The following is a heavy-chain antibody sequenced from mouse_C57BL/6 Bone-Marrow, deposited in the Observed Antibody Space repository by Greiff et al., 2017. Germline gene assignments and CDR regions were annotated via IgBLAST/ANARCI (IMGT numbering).Heavy chain of an antibody. Sequence: QVQLQQSGPELVKPGASVKISCKASGYAFSSSWMNWVKQRPGKGLEWIGRIYPGDGDTNYNGKFKGKATLTADKSSSPAYMQLSSLTSKDSAVYCCARPIYYYGSTWFAYWGQGTLVTVSA. D-gene: IGHD1-1*01. V-gene: IGHV1-82*01. CDR2: IYPGDGDT. CDR3: ARPIYYYGSTWFAY. CDR1: GYAFSSSW. J-gene: IGHJ3*01.